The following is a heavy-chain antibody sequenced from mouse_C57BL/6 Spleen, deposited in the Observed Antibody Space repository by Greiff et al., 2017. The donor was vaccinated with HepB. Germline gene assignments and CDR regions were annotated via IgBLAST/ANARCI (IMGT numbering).Heavy chain of an antibody. CDR1: GYTFTSYW. CDR2: IYPSDSET. D-gene: IGHD1-1*01. J-gene: IGHJ2*01. CDR3: ARITTVHYFDY. Sequence: HVQLQQPGAELVRPGSSVKLSCKASGYTFTSYWMDWVKQRPGQGLEWIGNIYPSDSETHYNQKFKDKATLTVDKSSSTAYMQLSSPTSEDSAVYYCARITTVHYFDYWGQGTTLTVSS. V-gene: IGHV1-61*01.